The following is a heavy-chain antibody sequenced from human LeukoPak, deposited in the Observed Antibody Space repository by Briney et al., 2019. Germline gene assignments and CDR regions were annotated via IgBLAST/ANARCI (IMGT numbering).Heavy chain of an antibody. CDR3: AIGMKQWLTESYNWFDP. Sequence: ASVKVSCKASGYTFTSYDINWVRQATGQGLEWMGWMNPNSGNTGYAQKFQGRVTMTRNTSISTACMELSSLRSEGTAVYYCAIGMKQWLTESYNWFDPWGQGTLVTVSS. CDR2: MNPNSGNT. CDR1: GYTFTSYD. D-gene: IGHD6-19*01. V-gene: IGHV1-8*01. J-gene: IGHJ5*02.